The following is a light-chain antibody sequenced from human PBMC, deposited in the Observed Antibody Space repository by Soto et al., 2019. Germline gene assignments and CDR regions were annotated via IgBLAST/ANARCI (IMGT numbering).Light chain of an antibody. CDR1: SSDIGGYNS. J-gene: IGLJ1*01. CDR2: EVT. V-gene: IGLV2-14*01. CDR3: TSYTPIVTLGSV. Sequence: QSVLTQPASVSGSPGQSITISCTGTSSDIGGYNSVSWYQQHPGRAPRLIIYEVTNRPSGVSNRFSASKSGNTASLTISGLQAEYDADYYCTSYTPIVTLGSVFGTGTKVTVL.